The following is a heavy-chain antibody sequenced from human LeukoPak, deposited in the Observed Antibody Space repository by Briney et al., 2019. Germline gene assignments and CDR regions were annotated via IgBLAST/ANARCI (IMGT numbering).Heavy chain of an antibody. D-gene: IGHD3-10*01. Sequence: SVKVSCKASGGTFSSYAISWVRQAPGQGLEWMGGIIPIFGTANYAQKFQGRVTITADESTSTAYMELNRLRSDDTAVYYCTRDAGDYGGSGSYPDYWGQGTLVTVSS. CDR3: TRDAGDYGGSGSYPDY. V-gene: IGHV1-69*13. CDR2: IIPIFGTA. J-gene: IGHJ4*02. CDR1: GGTFSSYA.